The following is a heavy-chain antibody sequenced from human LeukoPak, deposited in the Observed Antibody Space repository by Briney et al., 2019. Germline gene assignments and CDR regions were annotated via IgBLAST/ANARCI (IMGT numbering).Heavy chain of an antibody. CDR2: IYYSGST. Sequence: SETLSLTCTVSGGSISSSGYYWGWIRQPPGKGLQWIGTIYYSGSTYYSPSLESRVTISVDTSKNQFSLKLSSVTAADTAVYYCARQLGYCSGGSCSFYFDHWGQGTLVTVSS. J-gene: IGHJ4*02. V-gene: IGHV4-39*01. CDR3: ARQLGYCSGGSCSFYFDH. D-gene: IGHD2-15*01. CDR1: GGSISSSGYY.